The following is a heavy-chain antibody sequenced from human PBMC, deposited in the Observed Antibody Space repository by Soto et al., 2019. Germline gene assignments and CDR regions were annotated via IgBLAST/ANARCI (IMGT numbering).Heavy chain of an antibody. J-gene: IGHJ6*02. Sequence: QVQLVQSGAEVKKPGSSVKVSCKASGGTFSSYTISWVRQAPGQGLEWMGRIIPILGIANYAKKFQGRVTITADKSTSTAYMELSSLRSDDTAVYYCASEAVAGTLDYYYYGMDVWGQGTTVTVSS. D-gene: IGHD6-19*01. CDR3: ASEAVAGTLDYYYYGMDV. V-gene: IGHV1-69*02. CDR2: IIPILGIA. CDR1: GGTFSSYT.